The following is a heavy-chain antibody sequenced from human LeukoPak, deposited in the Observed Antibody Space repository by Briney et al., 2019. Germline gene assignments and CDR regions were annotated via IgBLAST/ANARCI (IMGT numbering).Heavy chain of an antibody. CDR3: AKDPY. Sequence: PGRSLRLSCAASGFTFSSYGMHWVRQAPGKGLEWVAVISYDGSNKYYADSVKGRFTISRDNSKNTLYLQLNSLRAEDTAFYYCAKDPYWGQGTLVTVSS. CDR2: ISYDGSNK. J-gene: IGHJ4*02. CDR1: GFTFSSYG. V-gene: IGHV3-30*18.